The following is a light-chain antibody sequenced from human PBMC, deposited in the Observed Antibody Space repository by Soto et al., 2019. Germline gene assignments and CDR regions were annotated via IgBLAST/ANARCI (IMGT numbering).Light chain of an antibody. CDR3: MQGTHWPLT. J-gene: IGKJ4*01. Sequence: VVVAQSPLSLPVTLGQPASISCRSSHSLVYGGGESFLNGFQQRPGQSPRRLIYQLSTRDSGVPDTFSGSGSGTHFTLKISRVGADDVAVYYCMQGTHWPLTFGGGTKVEIK. CDR1: HSLVYGGGESF. V-gene: IGKV2-30*01. CDR2: QLS.